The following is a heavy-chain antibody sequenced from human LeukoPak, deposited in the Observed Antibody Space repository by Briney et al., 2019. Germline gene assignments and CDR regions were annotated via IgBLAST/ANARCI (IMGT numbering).Heavy chain of an antibody. V-gene: IGHV3-23*01. J-gene: IGHJ4*02. Sequence: GGSLRLSCEVSGITLSNYGMSWVRQAPGKGLERVAGISGSGGGTNYADSVKGRFTISRDNSKNTLYLQMNSLRAEDTAVYFCAERGVVIRVILVGFHKEAYYFDSWGQGALVTVSS. CDR3: AERGVVIRVILVGFHKEAYYFDS. CDR2: ISGSGGGT. CDR1: GITLSNYG. D-gene: IGHD3-22*01.